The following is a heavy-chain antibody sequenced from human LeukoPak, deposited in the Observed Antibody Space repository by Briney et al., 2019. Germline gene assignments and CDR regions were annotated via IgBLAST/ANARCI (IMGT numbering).Heavy chain of an antibody. D-gene: IGHD4-23*01. J-gene: IGHJ4*02. CDR1: GGSISSYY. Sequence: SETLSLTCTVSGGSISSYYWSWIRQPPGKGLEWIGYIYYSGSTNYNPSLKSRVTISVDTSKNQFSLKLSSVTAADTAVYYCARDSLPSGGNLPDYWGQGTLVTVSS. V-gene: IGHV4-59*01. CDR2: IYYSGST. CDR3: ARDSLPSGGNLPDY.